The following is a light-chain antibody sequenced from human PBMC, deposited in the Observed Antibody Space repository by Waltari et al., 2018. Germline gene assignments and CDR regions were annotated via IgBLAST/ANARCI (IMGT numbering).Light chain of an antibody. CDR1: QSVSSY. V-gene: IGKV3-11*01. CDR2: DAS. Sequence: DIVLTQSPATLSLSPGVRATLSCRASQSVSSYLAWYQQKPGQAPRLLIYDASNRATGIPARFSGSGSGTDFTLTISSLEPEDFAVYYCQQRSNWPPGLTFGGGTKVEIK. J-gene: IGKJ4*01. CDR3: QQRSNWPPGLT.